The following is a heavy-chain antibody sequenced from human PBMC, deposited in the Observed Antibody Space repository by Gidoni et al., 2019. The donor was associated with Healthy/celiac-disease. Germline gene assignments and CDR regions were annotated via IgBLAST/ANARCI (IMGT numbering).Heavy chain of an antibody. CDR3: ARRTSRIAARPFDY. D-gene: IGHD6-6*01. CDR1: GGSFSGYY. Sequence: QVQLQQCGAALLKPSETLSLTCAVSGGSFSGYYWTWIRQPPGKGLEWIGEINHSGSTNYNPSLKRRVTRSVDTSKNQFSLKLSSVTAADKAVYYCARRTSRIAARPFDYWGQGTLVTVSS. CDR2: INHSGST. V-gene: IGHV4-34*01. J-gene: IGHJ4*02.